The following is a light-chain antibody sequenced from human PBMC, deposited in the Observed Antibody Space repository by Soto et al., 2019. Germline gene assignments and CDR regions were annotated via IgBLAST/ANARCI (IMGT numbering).Light chain of an antibody. CDR2: DAS. Sequence: DNVFTQSPGTLSLSPGEGARLSCRASQSLGSTYLAWYQQKPGQTPRLLIYDASTRATGVPTRFSGSRSGAEFTLTINSLQSEDFAVYYCQQRSNWLFTFGPGTKVDIK. V-gene: IGKV3D-20*02. J-gene: IGKJ3*01. CDR3: QQRSNWLFT. CDR1: QSLGSTY.